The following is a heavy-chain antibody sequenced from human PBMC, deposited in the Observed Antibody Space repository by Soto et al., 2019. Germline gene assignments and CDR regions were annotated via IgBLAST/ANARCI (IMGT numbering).Heavy chain of an antibody. J-gene: IGHJ5*02. D-gene: IGHD6-19*01. CDR2: ISAYNGNT. CDR1: GYTFTSYG. CDR3: ARPGAVGIAVAGNVNWFEA. V-gene: IGHV1-18*04. Sequence: ASVKVSCKASGYTFTSYGISWVRQAAGQGLEWMGWISAYNGNTNYAQKLQGRVTMTTDTSTSTAYMELRSLRSDDTAVYYCARPGAVGIAVAGNVNWFEAWGQGTLVTVSS.